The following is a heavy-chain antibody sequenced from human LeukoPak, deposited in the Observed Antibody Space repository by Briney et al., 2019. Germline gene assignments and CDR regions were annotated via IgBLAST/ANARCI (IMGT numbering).Heavy chain of an antibody. D-gene: IGHD2-21*02. CDR2: ISGSGGST. Sequence: GGSLRLSCAASGFTFSSYAMSWVRQAPGKGLEWVSAISGSGGSTYYADSVKGRFTISRGNSKNTLYLQMNSLRAEDTAVYYCAKVGGSRGVVVTLYYFDYWGQGTLATVSS. J-gene: IGHJ4*02. CDR1: GFTFSSYA. V-gene: IGHV3-23*01. CDR3: AKVGGSRGVVVTLYYFDY.